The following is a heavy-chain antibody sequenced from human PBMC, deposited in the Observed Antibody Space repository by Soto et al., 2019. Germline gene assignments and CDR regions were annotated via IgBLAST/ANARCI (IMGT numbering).Heavy chain of an antibody. D-gene: IGHD1-26*01. Sequence: EVQLVESGGGLVQPGGSLRLSCAASGFTFSDHYMGWVRQAPGKGLDWVGRIRNRANSYTTEYAASVKGRFTISRDDSKNSLYLQMNSLKTEDTAVYYCAREWYRGSYSGRAFDIWGQGTMVTVSS. CDR2: IRNRANSYTT. CDR3: AREWYRGSYSGRAFDI. J-gene: IGHJ3*02. CDR1: GFTFSDHY. V-gene: IGHV3-72*01.